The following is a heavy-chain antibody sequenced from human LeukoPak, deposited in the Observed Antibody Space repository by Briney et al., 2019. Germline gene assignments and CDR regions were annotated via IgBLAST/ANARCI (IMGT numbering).Heavy chain of an antibody. D-gene: IGHD1-7*01. Sequence: ASVKVSCKASGYTFTSYAMHWVRQAPGQRLEWMGWTNAGNGNTKYSQKFQGRVTMTRNTSISTAYMELSSLRSEDTAVYYCARGRYLTGTRGLREWFDPWGQGTLVTVSS. J-gene: IGHJ5*02. CDR2: TNAGNGNT. V-gene: IGHV1-3*01. CDR1: GYTFTSYA. CDR3: ARGRYLTGTRGLREWFDP.